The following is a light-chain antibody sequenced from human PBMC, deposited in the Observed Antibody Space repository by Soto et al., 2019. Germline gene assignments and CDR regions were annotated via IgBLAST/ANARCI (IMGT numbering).Light chain of an antibody. V-gene: IGLV2-14*01. CDR1: SSDVGGYNY. J-gene: IGLJ1*01. CDR3: SSYTSIFYV. CDR2: DVS. Sequence: QSVLNPPASVSGSPGQSITISCPGTSSDVGGYNYVSWYQQHPGKAPKLMIYDVSNRPSGVSNRFSGSKSGNTASLTISGLQAEDEADYYCSSYTSIFYVFGTGTKVTVL.